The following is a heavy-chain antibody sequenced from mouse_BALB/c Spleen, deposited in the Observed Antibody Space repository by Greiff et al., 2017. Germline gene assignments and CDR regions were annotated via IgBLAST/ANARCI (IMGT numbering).Heavy chain of an antibody. D-gene: IGHD1-1*01. CDR2: IYPGGGYT. CDR3: ARGDYYGSSYTWFAY. Sequence: QVQLQQSGAELVRPGTSVKISCKASGYTFTNYWLGWVKQRPGHGLEWIGDIYPGGGYTNYNEKFKGKATLTADTSSSTAYMQLSSLTSEDSAVYFCARGDYYGSSYTWFAYWGQGTLVTVSA. CDR1: GYTFTNYW. V-gene: IGHV1-63*02. J-gene: IGHJ3*01.